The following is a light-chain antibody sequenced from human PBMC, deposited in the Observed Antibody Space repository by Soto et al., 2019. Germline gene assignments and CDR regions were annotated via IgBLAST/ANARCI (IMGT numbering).Light chain of an antibody. V-gene: IGLV1-40*01. CDR2: ANT. CDR3: QSYDNSLSGYV. CDR1: SSNIGAGHD. Sequence: QSVLAQPPSVSGAPGQRVTISCTGSSSNIGAGHDVHWYQQVPGTAPKLLIYANTNRPSGVPDRFSGSKSATSASLAIAGLQAEDEADYYCQSYDNSLSGYVFGSGTKLTV. J-gene: IGLJ1*01.